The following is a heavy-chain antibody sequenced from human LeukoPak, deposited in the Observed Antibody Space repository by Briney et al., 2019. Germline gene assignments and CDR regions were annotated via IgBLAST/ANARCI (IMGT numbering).Heavy chain of an antibody. D-gene: IGHD6-13*01. CDR3: ARGTLKAAATDFDY. J-gene: IGHJ4*02. CDR1: GFTFDDYG. V-gene: IGHV3-20*04. CDR2: INWNGGST. Sequence: PGGSLRLSCAASGFTFDDYGMSWVRQAPGKGLEWVSGINWNGGSTGYADSVKGRFTISRDNAKNSLYLQMNSLRAEDTALYYCARGTLKAAATDFDYWGQGTLVTVSS.